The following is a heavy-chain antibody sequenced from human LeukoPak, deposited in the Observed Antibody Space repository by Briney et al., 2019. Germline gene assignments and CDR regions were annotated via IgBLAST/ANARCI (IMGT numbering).Heavy chain of an antibody. CDR3: ARESTMVRGSMSRADYYYYMDV. Sequence: GASVKVSCKASGGTFSSYAISWVRQAPGQGLEWMGGIIPIFGTANYAQKFQGRVTITAEESTSTAYMELSSLRSEDTAVYYCARESTMVRGSMSRADYYYYMDVWGKGTTVTISS. J-gene: IGHJ6*03. D-gene: IGHD3-10*01. V-gene: IGHV1-69*13. CDR1: GGTFSSYA. CDR2: IIPIFGTA.